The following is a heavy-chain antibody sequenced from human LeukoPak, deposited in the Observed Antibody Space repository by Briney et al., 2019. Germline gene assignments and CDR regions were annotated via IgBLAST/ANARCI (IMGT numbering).Heavy chain of an antibody. V-gene: IGHV1-46*02. CDR2: INPSGGST. CDR1: GYTFNNHY. Sequence: ASVKVSCKASGYTFNNHYMYWVRQAPGQGLEWMGVINPSGGSTSYAQKFQGRVTMTRDTSTRTVYMEVNSLRSGDTAVYYCARQGTYSSAIGMGYWGQGTLVTVSS. J-gene: IGHJ4*02. CDR3: ARQGTYSSAIGMGY. D-gene: IGHD6-19*01.